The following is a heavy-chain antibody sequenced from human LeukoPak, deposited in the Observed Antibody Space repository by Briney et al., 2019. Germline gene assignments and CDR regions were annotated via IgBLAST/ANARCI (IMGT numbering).Heavy chain of an antibody. D-gene: IGHD2-2*01. V-gene: IGHV3-48*03. CDR3: AREDAKDALDL. CDR2: SYITTSGAAT. J-gene: IGHJ3*01. CDR1: GFTFSSYE. Sequence: GGSLRLSCAASGFTFSSYEMNWVRQAPGRGLKWLSYSYITTSGAATFYAESVKGRFTISRDNVKNSLYLQMNSLRAEDTAVYYCAREDAKDALDLWGQGTMVTVSS.